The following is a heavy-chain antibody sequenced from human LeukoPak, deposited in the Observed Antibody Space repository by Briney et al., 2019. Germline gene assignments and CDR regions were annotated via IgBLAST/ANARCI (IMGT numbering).Heavy chain of an antibody. CDR1: GFTFSNYA. CDR3: AKVAHYYYGSESYYFFEH. V-gene: IGHV3-48*03. CDR2: ISPRGSTT. J-gene: IGHJ4*02. D-gene: IGHD3-10*01. Sequence: GGSLRLSCAASGFTFSNYAMSWVRQAPGKGLAWVSYISPRGSTTYYADSVKGRFTISRDNAKNSLYLQMNSLRVEDTAIYYCAKVAHYYYGSESYYFFEHWGQGTPVTASS.